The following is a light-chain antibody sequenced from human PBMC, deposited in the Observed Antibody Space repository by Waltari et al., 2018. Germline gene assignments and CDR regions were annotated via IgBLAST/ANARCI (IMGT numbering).Light chain of an antibody. V-gene: IGLV3-21*02. J-gene: IGLJ3*02. Sequence: SYVLTQTPSLSVAPGQTARITCGGNNIERKSVHWYQQRSGQAPVLVLYDDTDRPAGIPERFSGSKSGDTATLTGYRVEAGDEADYYCQVGDGSGDRPVVFGGGTMLTVL. CDR1: NIERKS. CDR2: DDT. CDR3: QVGDGSGDRPVV.